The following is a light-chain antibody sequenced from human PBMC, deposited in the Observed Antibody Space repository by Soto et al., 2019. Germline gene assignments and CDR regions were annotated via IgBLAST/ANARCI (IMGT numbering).Light chain of an antibody. CDR1: QSISSW. CDR2: KAS. CDR3: QQYHSYPWT. V-gene: IGKV1-5*03. Sequence: DIQMTQSPSILSASVGDRVTITCRASQSISSWLAWFQQMPGKAPNLLIYKASNLQSGVPSRFSGSGSGTDFTLAITRLQPDDFATYYCQQYHSYPWTFGQGTRVDVK. J-gene: IGKJ1*01.